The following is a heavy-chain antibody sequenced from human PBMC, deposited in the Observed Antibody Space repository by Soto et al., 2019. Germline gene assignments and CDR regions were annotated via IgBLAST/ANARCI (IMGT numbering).Heavy chain of an antibody. CDR3: ARDSGPPLWLVDYYYYYMDV. Sequence: ASVKVSCKASGYTFTSYGISWVRQAPGQGLEWMGWISAYNGNTNYAQKLQGRVTMTTDTSTSTAYMELRSLRSDDTAVYYCARDSGPPLWLVDYYYYYMDVCGKGTTVTVSS. V-gene: IGHV1-18*01. D-gene: IGHD6-19*01. J-gene: IGHJ6*03. CDR2: ISAYNGNT. CDR1: GYTFTSYG.